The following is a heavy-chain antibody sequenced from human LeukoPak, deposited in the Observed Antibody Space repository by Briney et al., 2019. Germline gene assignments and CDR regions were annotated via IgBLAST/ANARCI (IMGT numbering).Heavy chain of an antibody. D-gene: IGHD1-26*01. V-gene: IGHV1-3*01. CDR1: GYTFTRYA. CDR3: ASSYSGSYYLFDY. CDR2: INAGNGNT. Sequence: ASVKVSCKASGYTFTRYAMHWVRQAPGHRLEWMGWINAGNGNTKYSQKFQGRVTITRDTSASTAYMELSSLRSEDTAVYYCASSYSGSYYLFDYWGQGTLVTVSS. J-gene: IGHJ4*02.